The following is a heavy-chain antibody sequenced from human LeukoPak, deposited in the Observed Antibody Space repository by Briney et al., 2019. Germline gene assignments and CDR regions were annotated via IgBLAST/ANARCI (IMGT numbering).Heavy chain of an antibody. D-gene: IGHD2-2*01. J-gene: IGHJ3*02. CDR3: ARTLIYCSSTSCHYAFDI. CDR2: IYYSGNT. V-gene: IGHV4-39*07. CDR1: GGSISTYY. Sequence: SETLSLTCTVSGGSISTYYWGWIRQAPGKGLEWIGSIYYSGNTYYNSSLKSRVTISLDTSKNQFSLKLSSVTAADTAVYYCARTLIYCSSTSCHYAFDIWGQGTMVTVSS.